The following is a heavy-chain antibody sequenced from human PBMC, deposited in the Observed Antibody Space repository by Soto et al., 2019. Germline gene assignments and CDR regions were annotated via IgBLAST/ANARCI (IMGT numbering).Heavy chain of an antibody. CDR3: AREDCTNGVCLRDFDY. V-gene: IGHV3-30-3*01. CDR1: GFTFSSYA. D-gene: IGHD2-8*01. CDR2: ISYDGSNK. J-gene: IGHJ4*02. Sequence: PGGPLRLSCAASGFTFSSYAMHWVRQAPGKGLEWVAVISYDGSNKYYADSVKGRFTISRDNSKNTLYLQMNSLRAEDTAVYYCAREDCTNGVCLRDFDYWGQGTLVTVSS.